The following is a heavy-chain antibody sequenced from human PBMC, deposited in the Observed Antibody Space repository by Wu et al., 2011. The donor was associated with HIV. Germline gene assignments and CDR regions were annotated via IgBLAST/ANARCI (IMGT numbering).Heavy chain of an antibody. J-gene: IGHJ2*01. CDR3: ARAPNPGRYFDL. D-gene: IGHD2-8*01. CDR1: GYTFTGYY. V-gene: IGHV1-69*06. Sequence: SVKVSCKASGYTFTGYYMHWVRQAPGQGLEWMGGLIPLFGATDYAQKFQGRITISADTSTTTVYMDLSSLRSEDTAVYFCARAPNPGRYFDLWGRGTLVTVSS. CDR2: LIPLFGAT.